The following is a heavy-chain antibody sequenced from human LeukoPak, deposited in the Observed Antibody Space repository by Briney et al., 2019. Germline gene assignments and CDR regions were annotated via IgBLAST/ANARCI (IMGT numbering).Heavy chain of an antibody. CDR2: IYYSGST. CDR1: CYSISCRDY. CDR3: AKNSIGSAFDV. Sequence: PSDTLSLAYAVSCYSISCRDYRGWIRQPPGNGLEWIERIYYSGSTQHNPSLKSRVTITEDQSQGQFSPDVNSLTAPGTAILYCAKNSIGSAFDVWGQGTMVTVSS. V-gene: IGHV4-38-2*01. J-gene: IGHJ3*01. D-gene: IGHD6-19*01.